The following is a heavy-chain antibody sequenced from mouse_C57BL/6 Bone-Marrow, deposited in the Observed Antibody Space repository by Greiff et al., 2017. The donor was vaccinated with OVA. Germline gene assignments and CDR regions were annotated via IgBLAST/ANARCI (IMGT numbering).Heavy chain of an antibody. V-gene: IGHV1-55*01. D-gene: IGHD1-1*01. CDR3: ARGGIYYYGSSYPDY. CDR1: AYPFTTYW. J-gene: IGHJ4*01. Sequence: QLRNPGAKLLKLGASGKCSCRASAYPFTTYWITWVKQGPGQGLGWMGDIYPGGGGTNYNDKFKIKATLTVDTSSSTAYMQLSSLTSEDSAVYYCARGGIYYYGSSYPDYWGQGTSVTVSS. CDR2: IYPGGGGT.